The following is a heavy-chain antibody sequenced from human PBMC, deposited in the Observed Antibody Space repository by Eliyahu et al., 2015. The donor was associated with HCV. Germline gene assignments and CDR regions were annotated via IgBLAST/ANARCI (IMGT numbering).Heavy chain of an antibody. V-gene: IGHV2-5*02. J-gene: IGHJ4*02. Sequence: QIALKESGPTLVKPTQTLTLXCTFXGFPLXTRGVGVGWIRQPPGKPLEWLAIIYWDDDKRYSPSLKSRVTVTKDTSKNQVVLTTTNMDPVDTATYYCAHLSGYGSGWYYFDFWGQGTLVTVSS. D-gene: IGHD6-19*01. CDR3: AHLSGYGSGWYYFDF. CDR1: GFPLXTRGVG. CDR2: IYWDDDK.